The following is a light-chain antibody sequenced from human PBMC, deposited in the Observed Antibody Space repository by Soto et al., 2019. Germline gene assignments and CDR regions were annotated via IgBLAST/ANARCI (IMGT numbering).Light chain of an antibody. CDR1: ESVGTY. J-gene: IGKJ4*01. CDR2: DAS. Sequence: EMVLTQSPVILSLSPGERATLSCRASESVGTYLAWYQQRSGQAPRLLIYDASNRATGIPARFSGSGSGTDFTLTISSLEPEDFAVYYCQQRSNWPPDTFGGGTKVDI. V-gene: IGKV3-11*01. CDR3: QQRSNWPPDT.